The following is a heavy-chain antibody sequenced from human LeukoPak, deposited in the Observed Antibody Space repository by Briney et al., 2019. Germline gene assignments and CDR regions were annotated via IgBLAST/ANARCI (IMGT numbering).Heavy chain of an antibody. Sequence: GGSLRLSCAASTFTFSTYWMTWVRQAPGKGPEFVANINQDGSVKNYVDSVKGRFTTSRDNAKNSLYLQMNSLRADDTAVYYCARDPGSSSFDYWGQGTLVTVSS. CDR1: TFTFSTYW. V-gene: IGHV3-7*01. CDR3: ARDPGSSSFDY. CDR2: INQDGSVK. J-gene: IGHJ4*02. D-gene: IGHD6-13*01.